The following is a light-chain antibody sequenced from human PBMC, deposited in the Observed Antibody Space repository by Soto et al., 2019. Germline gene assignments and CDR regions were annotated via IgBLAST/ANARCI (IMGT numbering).Light chain of an antibody. CDR2: ETS. CDR3: QRYDDLPIT. J-gene: IGKJ5*01. Sequence: DIQMTQSPSSLSASVGDRVTITCQASQGIRNNLNWFQQKPGRAPNLLIYETSNLETGVPSRFRGSGSGTEFAFTISSLQPEDVATYYCQRYDDLPITFGQETRLELK. CDR1: QGIRNN. V-gene: IGKV1-33*01.